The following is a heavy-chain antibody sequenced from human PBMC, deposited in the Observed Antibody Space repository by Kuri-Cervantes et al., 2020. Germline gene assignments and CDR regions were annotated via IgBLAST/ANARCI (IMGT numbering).Heavy chain of an antibody. CDR3: APGAYGSGSYHTHYYYGMDV. CDR2: INPNSGGT. Sequence: ASVKVSCKASGYTFTGYYMHWVRQAPGQGLEWMGWINPNSGGTNYAQKFQGRVTMTRDTSISTAYMELSSLRSEDTAVYYCAPGAYGSGSYHTHYYYGMDVWGQGTTVTVSS. D-gene: IGHD3-10*01. V-gene: IGHV1-2*02. J-gene: IGHJ6*02. CDR1: GYTFTGYY.